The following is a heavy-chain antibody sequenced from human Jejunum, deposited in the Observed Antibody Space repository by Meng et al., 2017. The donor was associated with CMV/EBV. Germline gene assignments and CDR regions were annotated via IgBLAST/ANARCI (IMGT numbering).Heavy chain of an antibody. CDR2: SSTSNGNT. CDR3: VRDFWSDFYAY. J-gene: IGHJ4*02. Sequence: QVQLVQSGAGVKKPGASVKVSCKTSGYTFTPYGISWVRQAPGQGLEWVGWSSTSNGNTHYAQKVQDRVTMTTDTSTSTAYMELRSLTSDDTAVYYCVRDFWSDFYAYWGQGTLVTVSS. D-gene: IGHD3-3*01. CDR1: GYTFTPYG. V-gene: IGHV1-18*01.